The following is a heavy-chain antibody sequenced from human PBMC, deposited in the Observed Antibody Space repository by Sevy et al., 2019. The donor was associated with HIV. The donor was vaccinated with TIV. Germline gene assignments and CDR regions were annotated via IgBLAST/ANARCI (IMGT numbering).Heavy chain of an antibody. J-gene: IGHJ6*02. CDR3: ARAGGSTDWGIDV. CDR2: IYHSGSS. V-gene: IGHV4-38-2*02. D-gene: IGHD2-2*01. CDR1: GYSISSGYY. Sequence: SETLSLTCTVSGYSISSGYYWGWIRQPPGKGLEWIGNIYHSGSSSYNPSLKGRVSISLDTSKNQFSLKLTSVTAADTAVYYCARAGGSTDWGIDVWGQGTTVTVSS.